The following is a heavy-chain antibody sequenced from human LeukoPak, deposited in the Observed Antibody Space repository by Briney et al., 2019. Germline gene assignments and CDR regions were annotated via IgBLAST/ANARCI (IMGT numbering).Heavy chain of an antibody. CDR1: GFTVSNNY. D-gene: IGHD3-22*01. J-gene: IGHJ3*02. CDR3: ARDSSGYYSAFDI. CDR2: IYRGGST. V-gene: IGHV3-66*01. Sequence: GGSLRLSCAASGFTVSNNYMSWVRQAPGKGLEWVSTIYRGGSTYYADSVTDRFTISRDNSKNTLYLQMDSLRVEDTAVYYCARDSSGYYSAFDIWGQGTMVTVSS.